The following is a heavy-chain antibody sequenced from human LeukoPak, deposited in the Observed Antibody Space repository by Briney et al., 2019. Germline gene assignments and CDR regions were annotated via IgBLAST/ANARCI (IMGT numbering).Heavy chain of an antibody. CDR2: ISSSGSTI. CDR3: ARGASSWYY. V-gene: IGHV3-11*01. Sequence: PGGALRLSCAGSGCTFSDYYMSRIGQAAGTGLEWVSYISSSGSTIYYADSVKGRFTISRDNAKNSLYLQMNSLRAEDTAVYYCARGASSWYYWGQGTLVTVSS. J-gene: IGHJ4*02. CDR1: GCTFSDYY. D-gene: IGHD6-13*01.